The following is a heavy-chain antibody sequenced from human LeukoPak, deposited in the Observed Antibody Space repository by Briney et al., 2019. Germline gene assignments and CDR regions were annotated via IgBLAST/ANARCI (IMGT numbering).Heavy chain of an antibody. J-gene: IGHJ3*02. V-gene: IGHV4-39*01. Sequence: PSETLSLTCTVSGGSISSSTYYWGWIRQPPGKGLEWIGSIYYRGTTYYNPSLKSRVTISGDTSKNQFSLKLGSVTAADTAVYYCARHDSSGPYNAFDIWGQGTMVTVSS. CDR2: IYYRGTT. CDR1: GGSISSSTYY. CDR3: ARHDSSGPYNAFDI. D-gene: IGHD3-22*01.